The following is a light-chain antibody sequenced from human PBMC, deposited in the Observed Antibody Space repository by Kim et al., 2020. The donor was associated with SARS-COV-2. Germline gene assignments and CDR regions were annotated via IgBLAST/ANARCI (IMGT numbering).Light chain of an antibody. Sequence: KTVTISCTRSSGSIASNYVQWYQQRPGRSPTTVIYEDDQRPSGVPDRFSGSIDSSSNSASLTISGLKTEDEADYFCQSYESGNQVVGGGTKVTVL. CDR1: SGSIASNY. CDR2: EDD. V-gene: IGLV6-57*01. CDR3: QSYESGNQV. J-gene: IGLJ2*01.